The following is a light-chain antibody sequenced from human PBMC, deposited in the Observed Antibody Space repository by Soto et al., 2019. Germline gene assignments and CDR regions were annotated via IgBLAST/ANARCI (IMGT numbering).Light chain of an antibody. CDR2: EVT. J-gene: IGLJ3*02. Sequence: QSVRTQPPSACGARGQSFTIACTGTSSDVGGYNDVSWYQQYPGRAPKLMIYEVTKRPSGLTDRFSGSKSGNAASLTVSGLQAEDDADYYCTSYAAGNHSYFVFGGGT. CDR1: SSDVGGYND. V-gene: IGLV2-8*01. CDR3: TSYAAGNHSYFV.